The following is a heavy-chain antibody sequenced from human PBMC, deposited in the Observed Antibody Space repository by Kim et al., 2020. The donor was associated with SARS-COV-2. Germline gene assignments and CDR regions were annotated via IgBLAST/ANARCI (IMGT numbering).Heavy chain of an antibody. D-gene: IGHD3-10*01. J-gene: IGHJ2*01. CDR1: GITLTNNH. CDR3: ARDIKFDGFAFFDL. V-gene: IGHV3-66*01. Sequence: GGSLRLSCAASGITLTNNHMNWVRQAPGKGLEWVSVIYVGGTIDYADSVKDRFIISRDTSKNTVYLEMNSLRAEDTAVYYCARDIKFDGFAFFDLWGRGTLVSVSS. CDR2: IYVGGTI.